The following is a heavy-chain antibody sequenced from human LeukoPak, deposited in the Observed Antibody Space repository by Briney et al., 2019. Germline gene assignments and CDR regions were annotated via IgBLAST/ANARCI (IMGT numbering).Heavy chain of an antibody. J-gene: IGHJ5*02. CDR3: ARQLSGYGDYEFHWFDP. V-gene: IGHV4-39*01. CDR1: GGSISSSGYY. CDR2: IYYSGGT. D-gene: IGHD4-17*01. Sequence: SETLSLTCTVSGGSISSSGYYWGWIRQPPGKGLEWIGSIYYSGGTYYNPSLKSRVTISVDTSKNQFSLKLSSVTAADTAVYYCARQLSGYGDYEFHWFDPWGQGTLVTVSS.